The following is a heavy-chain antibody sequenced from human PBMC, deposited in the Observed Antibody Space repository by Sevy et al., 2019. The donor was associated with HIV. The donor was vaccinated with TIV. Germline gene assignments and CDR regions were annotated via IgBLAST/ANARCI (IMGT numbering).Heavy chain of an antibody. V-gene: IGHV3-48*01. D-gene: IGHD3-16*01. J-gene: IGHJ3*02. Sequence: GGSLRLSCAASGFTFSSYDMNWVRQAPGKGLEWVSFITTSGGTIYYADSVKGRFTVSRDSAENSLYLQMNSLRVEDTAVYYCARDKMGGSFEIWGQGTMVTVSS. CDR2: ITTSGGTI. CDR1: GFTFSSYD. CDR3: ARDKMGGSFEI.